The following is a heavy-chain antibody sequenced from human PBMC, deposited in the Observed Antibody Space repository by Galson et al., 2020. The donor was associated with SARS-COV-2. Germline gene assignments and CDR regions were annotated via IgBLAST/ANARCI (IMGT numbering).Heavy chain of an antibody. CDR2: IYSTGTT. J-gene: IGHJ4*02. D-gene: IGHD3-22*01. V-gene: IGHV4-4*09. Sequence: SQTLSLTCTVAGGSITRYFRSWNRQSPGKGLEWMGEIYSTGTTNYNPSLKGRVTISIAPSKYQFSLNRSSVTAAGTAVYYCAGVTNYYDSRRFPKRWVDRWGQGTLGTVSS. CDR3: AGVTNYYDSRRFPKRWVDR. CDR1: GGSITRYF.